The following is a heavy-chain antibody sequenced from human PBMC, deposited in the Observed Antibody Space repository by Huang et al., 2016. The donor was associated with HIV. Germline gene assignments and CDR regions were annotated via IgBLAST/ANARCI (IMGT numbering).Heavy chain of an antibody. Sequence: EVQLVQSGAVVKKPGESLKISCKGSGYTFNGYWIGWVRQMPGKGLEGRGRIYPGDSDTTYSPSVQGQVTISADKSISTAYLQWSGLKASDTAMYYCARQGVGDFVVEPTGLGAFDIWGQGTMVTVSS. CDR3: ARQGVGDFVVEPTGLGAFDI. CDR1: GYTFNGYW. CDR2: IYPGDSDT. J-gene: IGHJ3*02. D-gene: IGHD2-2*01. V-gene: IGHV5-51*01.